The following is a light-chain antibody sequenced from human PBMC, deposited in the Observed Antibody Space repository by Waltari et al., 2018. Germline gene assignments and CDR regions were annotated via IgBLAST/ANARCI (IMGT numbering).Light chain of an antibody. CDR1: SSDIGRSNT. CDR3: SSYTGDNILL. J-gene: IGLJ3*02. V-gene: IGLV2-14*01. CDR2: EVK. Sequence: QSALTQPASVSGSPGQSITISCTGTSSDIGRSNTVSWYQQSPGKAPQIIIYEVKNRPSGVSTRFSGSTSGNTASLTISALQADDEAYFYCSSYTGDNILLFGGGTKVTVL.